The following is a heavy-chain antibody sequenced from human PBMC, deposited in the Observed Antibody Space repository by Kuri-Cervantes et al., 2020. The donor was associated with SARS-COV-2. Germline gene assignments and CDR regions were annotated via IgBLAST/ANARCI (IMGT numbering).Heavy chain of an antibody. Sequence: SETLSLTCTVSGGSISSGDYYWSWIRQPPGKGLEWIGYIYYSGSTYYSPSLKSRVTISVDTSKNQFSLKLSSVTAADTAVYYCARGWTTVTTPYFDYWGQGTLVTVSS. CDR3: ARGWTTVTTPYFDY. CDR1: GGSISSGDYY. V-gene: IGHV4-30-4*08. J-gene: IGHJ4*02. D-gene: IGHD4-11*01. CDR2: IYYSGST.